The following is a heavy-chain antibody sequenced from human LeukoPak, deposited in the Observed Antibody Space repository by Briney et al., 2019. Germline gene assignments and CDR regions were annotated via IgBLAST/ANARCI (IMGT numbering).Heavy chain of an antibody. CDR1: GGSISSGSYY. Sequence: SESLSLTCTVSGGSISSGSYYWTWIRQHPGRGLEWIGYIYSSGSAYYNPSLKSRVTISIDTSKNQFSLMLSSVTAADTAVYYCARGLATAQGAAAMPLWGQGTLVTVSS. D-gene: IGHD2-2*01. V-gene: IGHV4-31*03. J-gene: IGHJ4*02. CDR3: ARGLATAQGAAAMPL. CDR2: IYSSGSA.